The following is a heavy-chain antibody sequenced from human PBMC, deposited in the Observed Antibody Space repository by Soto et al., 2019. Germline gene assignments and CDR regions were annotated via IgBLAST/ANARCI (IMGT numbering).Heavy chain of an antibody. CDR1: GYTLTELS. J-gene: IGHJ6*02. D-gene: IGHD2-2*01. CDR3: ARDRGYCSSTSCYYYYGMDV. CDR2: FDPEDGET. V-gene: IGHV1-24*01. Sequence: GASVKVSCKVSGYTLTELSMHWVRQAPGKGLEWMGGFDPEDGETIYAQKFQGRVTITADESTSTAYMELSSLRSEDTAVYYCARDRGYCSSTSCYYYYGMDVWGQGTTVTVSS.